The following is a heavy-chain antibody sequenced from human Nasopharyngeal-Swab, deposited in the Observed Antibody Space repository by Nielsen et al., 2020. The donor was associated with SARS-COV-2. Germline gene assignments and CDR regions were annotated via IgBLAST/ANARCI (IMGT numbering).Heavy chain of an antibody. V-gene: IGHV1-46*01. Sequence: ASMKVSCKASGYSFTSYYMHWVRQAPGQGLEWMGIINPTGGSTTYAQKFQGRVTMTRDTSTSTVYMELSSLRSEDTAVYYCAKTIAVAGVFDYWGQGTLVTVSS. CDR2: INPTGGST. CDR1: GYSFTSYY. J-gene: IGHJ4*02. D-gene: IGHD6-19*01. CDR3: AKTIAVAGVFDY.